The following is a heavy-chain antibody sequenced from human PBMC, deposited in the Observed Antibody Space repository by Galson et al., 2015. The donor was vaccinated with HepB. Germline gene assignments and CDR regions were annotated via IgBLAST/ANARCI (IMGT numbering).Heavy chain of an antibody. CDR1: GYTLDALS. CDR2: FAPEDGET. CDR3: ATEGRFYYDSSGYYLAA. D-gene: IGHD3-22*01. Sequence: SVKVSCKASGYTLDALSMHWVRQAPGNGLEWMGGFAPEDGETIYAQTFKGRVTMTEDTSTGTAYMELSSLRAEDTAVYYCATEGRFYYDSSGYYLAAWGQGTLVTVSS. J-gene: IGHJ5*02. V-gene: IGHV1-24*01.